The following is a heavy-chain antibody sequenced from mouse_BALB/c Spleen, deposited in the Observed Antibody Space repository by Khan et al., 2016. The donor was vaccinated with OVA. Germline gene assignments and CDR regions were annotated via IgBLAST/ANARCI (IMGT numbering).Heavy chain of an antibody. J-gene: IGHJ3*01. V-gene: IGHV3-2*02. D-gene: IGHD2-4*01. CDR1: GYSITSEYT. CDR3: ERKDYYDYDPFPY. CDR2: ISYSGNT. Sequence: EVELVESGPGLVKPSQSLSLTCTVTGYSITSEYTWNWIRQFPGNKLEWMGFISYSGNTRYNPSLKSRISITRDTSTNQFFLQLNSVTSEDTATYYSERKDYYDYDPFPYWGQGTLVTVSA.